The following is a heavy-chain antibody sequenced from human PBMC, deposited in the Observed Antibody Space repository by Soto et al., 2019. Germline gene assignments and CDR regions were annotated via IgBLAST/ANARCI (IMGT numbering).Heavy chain of an antibody. CDR2: MNPNSGNT. Sequence: GASVKVSCKASGYTFTSYVINWVRQATGQGLEWMGWMNPNSGNTGYAQKFQGRATMTRNTSISTAYMELSSLRFKYAAEYNCVLSSDYVWGCYRFPPDYWGQGTLVTVSS. CDR1: GYTFTSYV. J-gene: IGHJ4*02. CDR3: VLSSDYVWGCYRFPPDY. D-gene: IGHD3-16*02. V-gene: IGHV1-8*01.